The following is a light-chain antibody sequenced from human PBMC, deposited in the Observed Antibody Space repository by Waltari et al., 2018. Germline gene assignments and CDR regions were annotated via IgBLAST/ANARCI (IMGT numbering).Light chain of an antibody. V-gene: IGKV3-20*01. Sequence: EIVLTQSPGTLSLSPGERATLSCRASQSVSSSSLAWYQQIPGQAPRLLSYGASIRATGIPDRFSGIGSGTDFTLTISRLEPEDFAIYYCQQYGSSPYTFGQGTKLEIK. J-gene: IGKJ2*01. CDR2: GAS. CDR1: QSVSSSS. CDR3: QQYGSSPYT.